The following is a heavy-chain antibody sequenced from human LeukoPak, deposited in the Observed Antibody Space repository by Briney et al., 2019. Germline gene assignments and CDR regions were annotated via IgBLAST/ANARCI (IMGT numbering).Heavy chain of an antibody. CDR2: IYYSGTT. Sequence: SETLSLTCTVSGGSISSGGYYWSWIRQPPGKGLEWIGHIYYSGTTNYNPSLKSRLTISVDTSKNQFSLKLTAVTAADTAVYYCARGGSIVGTTPHDTFDIWGQGTVVTVS. D-gene: IGHD1-26*01. CDR3: ARGGSIVGTTPHDTFDI. J-gene: IGHJ3*02. CDR1: GGSISSGGYY. V-gene: IGHV4-61*08.